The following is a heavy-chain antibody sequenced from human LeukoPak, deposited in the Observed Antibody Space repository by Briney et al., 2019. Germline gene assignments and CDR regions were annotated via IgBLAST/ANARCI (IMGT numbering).Heavy chain of an antibody. Sequence: GGSLRLSCAASGFNFSYSWMSWVRQAPGKGLEWVATINEDESETYYADSVMGRFTISRDNAENSLFLQMTSLRGEDTAVYFCAPRTDIFPRKYFFDFWGPGTLGNLSP. CDR2: INEDESET. CDR3: APRTDIFPRKYFFDF. CDR1: GFNFSYSW. V-gene: IGHV3-7*01. J-gene: IGHJ4*02. D-gene: IGHD3-9*01.